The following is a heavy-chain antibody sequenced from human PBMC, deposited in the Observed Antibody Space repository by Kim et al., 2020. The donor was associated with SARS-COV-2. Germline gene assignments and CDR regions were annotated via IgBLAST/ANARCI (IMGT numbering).Heavy chain of an antibody. CDR3: ARGNGDYRKYASDI. J-gene: IGHJ3*02. CDR2: ISGDGSST. CDR1: GFTFSSYW. V-gene: IGHV3-74*01. D-gene: IGHD4-17*01. Sequence: GGSLRLSCAASGFTFSSYWMHWVRQAPGKGLVWVSRISGDGSSTSYADSVKGRVTISRDNAKNTVYLQMNSLRAEDTAVYYCARGNGDYRKYASDIWGQGTMVTVSS.